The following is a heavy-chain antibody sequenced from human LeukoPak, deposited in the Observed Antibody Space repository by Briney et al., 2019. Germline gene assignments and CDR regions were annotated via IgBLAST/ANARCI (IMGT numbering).Heavy chain of an antibody. V-gene: IGHV3-64D*06. D-gene: IGHD3-9*01. CDR3: VKSAGFDWLSPLDAFDI. CDR2: ISSSGGST. J-gene: IGHJ3*02. Sequence: GGSLRLSCSASGFTFSRYAMHWVRQAPGKGLEYVSAISSSGGSTYYADSVKGRFTISRDNSKDTLYLQMSSLRAEDTTVHYCVKSAGFDWLSPLDAFDIWGQGTMVTVSS. CDR1: GFTFSRYA.